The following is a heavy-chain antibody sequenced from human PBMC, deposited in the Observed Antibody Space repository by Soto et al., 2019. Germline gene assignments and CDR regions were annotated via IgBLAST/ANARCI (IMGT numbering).Heavy chain of an antibody. J-gene: IGHJ4*02. V-gene: IGHV3-23*01. D-gene: IGHD6-13*01. CDR1: GFTFSSYA. CDR2: ISGSGGST. CDR3: AKDRVSSPRPYYFDY. Sequence: GGSLRLSCAASGFTFSSYAMSWVRQAPGKGLEWVSAISGSGGSTYYADSVKGRFTISRDNSKNTLYLQMNSLRAEDTAVYYCAKDRVSSPRPYYFDYWGQGTLVTVSS.